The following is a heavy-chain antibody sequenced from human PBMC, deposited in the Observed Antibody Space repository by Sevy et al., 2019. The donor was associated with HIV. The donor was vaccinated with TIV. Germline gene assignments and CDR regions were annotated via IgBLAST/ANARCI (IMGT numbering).Heavy chain of an antibody. V-gene: IGHV4-39*01. CDR1: GGSISRSSYD. D-gene: IGHD2-21*01. Sequence: ETLSLTCTVSGGSISRSSYDWGWIRQPPGKGLEWIGSMFFSGNTYYNPSLKSRVTIFVDRSKNQISLRLTSVTAADTTVYYCARQGGIVDRAFDNWGQGTLVTVSS. CDR3: ARQGGIVDRAFDN. CDR2: MFFSGNT. J-gene: IGHJ4*02.